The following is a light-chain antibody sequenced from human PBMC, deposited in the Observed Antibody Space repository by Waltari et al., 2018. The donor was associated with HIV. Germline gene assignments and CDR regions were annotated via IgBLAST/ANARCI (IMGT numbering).Light chain of an antibody. CDR2: DVS. CDR1: RSDVGGYNY. CDR3: KSYAGSSNPYV. Sequence: QSALTQPPSASGSPGQSVTISCTGTRSDVGGYNYLPWSQQHPGKAPKLMIFDVSKRPSGVPDRFSGSKSGNTAFLTVSGLQAEDEADYYCKSYAGSSNPYVFGTGTKVTVL. J-gene: IGLJ1*01. V-gene: IGLV2-8*01.